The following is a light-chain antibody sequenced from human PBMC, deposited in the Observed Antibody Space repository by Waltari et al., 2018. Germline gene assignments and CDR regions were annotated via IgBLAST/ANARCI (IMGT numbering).Light chain of an antibody. J-gene: IGLJ2*01. CDR1: SLSSYY. CDR2: GKN. CDR3: NSRDSSGNHLV. Sequence: SSELTPDPAVSVALGQTVRITCQGASLSSYYASWYQQKPGQAPVLVIYGKNNRPSGIPDRFSGSSSGNTASLTITGAQAEDEADYYCNSRDSSGNHLVFGGGTKLTVL. V-gene: IGLV3-19*01.